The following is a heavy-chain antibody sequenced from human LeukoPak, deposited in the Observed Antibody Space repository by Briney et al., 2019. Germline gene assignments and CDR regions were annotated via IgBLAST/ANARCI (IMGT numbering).Heavy chain of an antibody. D-gene: IGHD2-15*01. V-gene: IGHV3-74*03. CDR3: ARSKSWYSPDAFDI. CDR1: GFTFSSHW. J-gene: IGHJ3*02. CDR2: IKGDGSNT. Sequence: GGSLRLSCAASGFTFSSHWMHWVRQAPGKGLVWVSRIKGDGSNTTYADSEKGRFTISRDNAKNTLYLQMNRLRAEDTAVYHCARSKSWYSPDAFDIWGQGTMVTVSS.